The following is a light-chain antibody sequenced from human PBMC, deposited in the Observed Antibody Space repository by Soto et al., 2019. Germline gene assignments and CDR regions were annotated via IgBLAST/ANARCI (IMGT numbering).Light chain of an antibody. CDR3: QQCRNQPLT. CDR2: DAS. Sequence: EIVMTQSPATLSVSPGEGATLSCKASQNVYNNLAWYQQRPGQPPRLLIYDASTRATGISARFSGSGYGTEFTLTISSLQSEDFAVYFCQQCRNQPLTFGGGTKVDIK. J-gene: IGKJ4*01. V-gene: IGKV3-15*01. CDR1: QNVYNN.